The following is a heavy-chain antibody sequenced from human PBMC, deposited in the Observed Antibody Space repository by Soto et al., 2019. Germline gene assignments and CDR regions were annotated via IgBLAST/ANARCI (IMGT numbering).Heavy chain of an antibody. CDR2: ISYDGSNK. Sequence: GGSLRLSCAASGFTFSSYGMHWVRQAPGKGLEWVAVISYDGSNKYYADSVKGRFTISRDNSKNTLYLQMNSLRAEDTAVYYCAKGIMVRGALNWFGPWGQGTLVTVSS. D-gene: IGHD3-10*01. V-gene: IGHV3-30*18. CDR1: GFTFSSYG. CDR3: AKGIMVRGALNWFGP. J-gene: IGHJ5*02.